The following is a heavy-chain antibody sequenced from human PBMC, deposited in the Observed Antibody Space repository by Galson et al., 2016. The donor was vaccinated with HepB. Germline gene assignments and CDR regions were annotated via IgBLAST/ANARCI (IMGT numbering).Heavy chain of an antibody. CDR2: INWNSDRT. CDR1: GFTFDDYG. D-gene: IGHD6-19*01. CDR3: ARRAYSSGYVDY. Sequence: SLRLSCAASGFTFDDYGMTWVRQAPGKGLEWVSGINWNSDRTGYAESVKGRFTISRDNAKNSLYLQMNSLRAEDTAFYYCARRAYSSGYVDYWGQGILVTGSS. V-gene: IGHV3-20*04. J-gene: IGHJ4*02.